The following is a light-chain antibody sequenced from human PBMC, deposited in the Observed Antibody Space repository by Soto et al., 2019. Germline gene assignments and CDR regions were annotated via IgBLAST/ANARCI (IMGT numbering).Light chain of an antibody. J-gene: IGKJ1*01. CDR2: ATS. CDR1: QDISTW. CDR3: QQANSFPPT. V-gene: IGKV1-12*01. Sequence: DIQMTQSPSSVSASVGDRVTITCRASQDISTWLAWYQQKPGEAPKLRISATSSLQTGVPSRFSGSGSATDFTLTISSLQPEDFATYYCQQANSFPPTFGQGTKVEV.